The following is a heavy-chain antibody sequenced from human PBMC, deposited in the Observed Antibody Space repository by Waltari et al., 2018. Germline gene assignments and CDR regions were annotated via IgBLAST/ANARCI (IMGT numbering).Heavy chain of an antibody. Sequence: QVQLQESGPGLVKPSETLSLTCTVSGGSISSYSWSWIRQPAGKGLEWIGRIYTSGSTNYNPSLKSRVTMSVDTSKNQFSLKLSSVTAADTAVYYCAREASSAYSSSWYDYWGQGTLVTVSS. D-gene: IGHD6-13*01. J-gene: IGHJ4*02. CDR3: AREASSAYSSSWYDY. V-gene: IGHV4-4*07. CDR2: IYTSGST. CDR1: GGSISSYS.